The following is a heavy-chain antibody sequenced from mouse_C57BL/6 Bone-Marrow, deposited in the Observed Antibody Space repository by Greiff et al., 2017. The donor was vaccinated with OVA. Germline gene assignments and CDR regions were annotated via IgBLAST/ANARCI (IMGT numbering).Heavy chain of an antibody. CDR2: INPYNGGT. Sequence: EVQLQQSGPVLVKPGASVKMSCKASGYTFTDYYMNWVKQSHGKSLEWIGVINPYNGGTSYNQKFKGKATLTVDKSSSTAYMELNSLTSEDSAVYYGAREGGLLLLDYWGQGTTLTVSS. V-gene: IGHV1-19*01. CDR1: GYTFTDYY. J-gene: IGHJ2*01. D-gene: IGHD1-1*01. CDR3: AREGGLLLLDY.